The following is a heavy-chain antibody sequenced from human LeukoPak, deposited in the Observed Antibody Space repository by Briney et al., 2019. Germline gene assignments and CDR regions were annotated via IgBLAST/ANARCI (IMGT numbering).Heavy chain of an antibody. J-gene: IGHJ6*03. D-gene: IGHD4/OR15-4a*01. V-gene: IGHV3-30*18. CDR2: MSHDGVKI. CDR3: AKSASAYYYMDV. CDR1: GFTFRTYA. Sequence: PGGSLRLSCAASGFTFRTYAMHWVRQAPGKGLEWVAFMSHDGVKIFHADSVKGRFTISRDNSKNTLYLQMNSLRAEDTAVYYCAKSASAYYYMDVWGQGTMVTVSS.